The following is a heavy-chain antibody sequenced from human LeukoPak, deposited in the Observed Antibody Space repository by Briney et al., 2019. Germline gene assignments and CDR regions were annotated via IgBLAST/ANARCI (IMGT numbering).Heavy chain of an antibody. V-gene: IGHV1-2*02. CDR2: INPSSGGT. CDR1: GYTFTGYY. Sequence: GASVKVSCKASGYTFTGYYMHWVRQAPGQGLEWMGWINPSSGGTNYAQKFQGRVTMTRDTSISTAYMELSRLRSDDTAVYYCARDFDVAFSTETTGNYWGQGTLVTVSS. J-gene: IGHJ4*02. CDR3: ARDFDVAFSTETTGNY. D-gene: IGHD4-17*01.